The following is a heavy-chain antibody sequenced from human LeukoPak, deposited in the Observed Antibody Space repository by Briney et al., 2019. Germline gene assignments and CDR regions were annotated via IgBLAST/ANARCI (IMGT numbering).Heavy chain of an antibody. Sequence: SSVKVSCKASGGTFSSYAISWVRQAPGQGLEWMGGIIPIFGTANYAQKFKGRVTITTDKSTSTVYMELSSLRSDDTAVYYCARADYGDYAHGWFDPWGQGTLVTVSS. D-gene: IGHD4-17*01. CDR3: ARADYGDYAHGWFDP. J-gene: IGHJ5*02. CDR2: IIPIFGTA. V-gene: IGHV1-69*05. CDR1: GGTFSSYA.